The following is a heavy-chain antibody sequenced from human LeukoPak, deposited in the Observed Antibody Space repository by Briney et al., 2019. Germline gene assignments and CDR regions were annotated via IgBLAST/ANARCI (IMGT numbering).Heavy chain of an antibody. D-gene: IGHD3-10*01. Sequence: SETLSLTCTVSGGSISSSSYYWGWIRQPPGKGLEWFGSIYYSGSNYYNPSLKSRVTISVDTSKNQFSLKLSAVTAADTAVYYCARLENYGSGIYYYYGMDVWGQGTTVTVSS. CDR1: GGSISSSSYY. J-gene: IGHJ6*02. CDR3: ARLENYGSGIYYYYGMDV. CDR2: IYYSGSN. V-gene: IGHV4-39*01.